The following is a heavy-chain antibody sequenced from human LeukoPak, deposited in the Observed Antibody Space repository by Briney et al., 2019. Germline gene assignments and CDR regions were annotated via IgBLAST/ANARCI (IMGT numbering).Heavy chain of an antibody. J-gene: IGHJ5*02. CDR1: GFTFSSYS. Sequence: PGGSLRLSCVVSGFTFSSYSMNWVRQAPGKGLEWVSSISSSSSYICYADSVKGRFTISRDNAKNSLYLQMNSLRAEDTAVYYCARALTTAGGRWFDPWGQGTLVTVSS. V-gene: IGHV3-21*01. CDR2: ISSSSSYI. CDR3: ARALTTAGGRWFDP. D-gene: IGHD3-22*01.